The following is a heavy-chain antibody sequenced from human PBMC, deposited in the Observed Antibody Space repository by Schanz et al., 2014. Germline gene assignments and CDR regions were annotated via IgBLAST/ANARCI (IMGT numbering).Heavy chain of an antibody. V-gene: IGHV3-23*04. Sequence: DVQLVESGGGLVQPGKSLRLSCAASGFTFSSYSMSCVRQAPGRGLEWVSAISASGGTTYYADSVKGRFTISRDSSKYTVYLQMNSLRADDTAVYYCAKGPYYYYYMDVWGNGTTVTVSS. CDR3: AKGPYYYYYMDV. J-gene: IGHJ6*03. CDR2: ISASGGTT. CDR1: GFTFSSYS.